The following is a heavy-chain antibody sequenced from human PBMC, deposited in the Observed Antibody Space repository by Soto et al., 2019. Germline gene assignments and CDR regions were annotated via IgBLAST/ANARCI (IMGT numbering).Heavy chain of an antibody. CDR1: GFTVSSNY. CDR3: ARKGPLKGSGWYVYFDY. V-gene: IGHV3-66*01. D-gene: IGHD6-19*01. Sequence: GGSLRLSCAASGFTVSSNYMSWVRQAPGKGLEWVSVIYSGGSTYYADSVKGRFTISRDNSKNTLYLQMNSLRAEDTAVYYCARKGPLKGSGWYVYFDYWGQGTLVTVSS. CDR2: IYSGGST. J-gene: IGHJ4*02.